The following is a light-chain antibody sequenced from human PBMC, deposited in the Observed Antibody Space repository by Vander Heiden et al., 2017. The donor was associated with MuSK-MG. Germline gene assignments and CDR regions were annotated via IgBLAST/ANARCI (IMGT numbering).Light chain of an antibody. CDR1: QSVSSD. V-gene: IGKV3-11*01. CDR2: DAS. J-gene: IGKJ5*01. Sequence: EIVLTQSPATLSLSPGERATLSCRASQSVSSDLAWYQQKPGQAPRLLIYDASNRATGIPARFRGSGSGTDFTLTISSREPEDFAVYYCQQRSNWPPITFGQGTRLEIK. CDR3: QQRSNWPPIT.